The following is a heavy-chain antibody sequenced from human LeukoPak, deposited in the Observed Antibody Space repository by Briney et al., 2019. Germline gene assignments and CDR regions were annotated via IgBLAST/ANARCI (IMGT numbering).Heavy chain of an antibody. CDR3: ARALDGYNPLLDY. Sequence: SETLSLTCTVSGGSISSGSYYWSWIRQPAGKGLEWIGRIYTSGSTNYNPSLKSRVTISVDTSKNQFSLKLSSVTAADTAVYYCARALDGYNPLLDYWGQGTLVTVSS. CDR2: IYTSGST. V-gene: IGHV4-61*02. D-gene: IGHD5-24*01. J-gene: IGHJ4*02. CDR1: GGSISSGSYY.